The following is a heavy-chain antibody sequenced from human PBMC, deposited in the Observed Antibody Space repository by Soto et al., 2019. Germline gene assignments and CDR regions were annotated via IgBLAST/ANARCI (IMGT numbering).Heavy chain of an antibody. J-gene: IGHJ4*02. CDR3: ARDPIRDIRYYDSSGILDY. CDR1: GFTFSSYA. V-gene: IGHV3-30-3*01. CDR2: ISYDGSNK. Sequence: GGSLRLSCAASGFTFSSYAMHWVRQAPGKGLEWVAVISYDGSNKYYADSVKGRFTISRDNSKNTLYLQMNSLRAEDTAVYYCARDPIRDIRYYDSSGILDYWGQGTLVTVSS. D-gene: IGHD3-22*01.